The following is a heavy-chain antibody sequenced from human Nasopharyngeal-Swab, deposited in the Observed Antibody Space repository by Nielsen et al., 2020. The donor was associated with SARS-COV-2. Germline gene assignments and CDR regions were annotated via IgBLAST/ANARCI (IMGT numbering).Heavy chain of an antibody. D-gene: IGHD2-8*01. J-gene: IGHJ6*03. CDR1: GGSFSGYY. CDR2: INHSGST. V-gene: IGHV4-34*01. Sequence: SETLSFTCAVSGGSFSGYYWSWIRQPPGKGLEWIGEINHSGSTNYNPSLKSRVTISVDTSKNQFSLRLTSVTAADTAVYYCARGLSGIVPSPFLGLGPYYSYYYMDVWGKGTTVTVSS. CDR3: ARGLSGIVPSPFLGLGPYYSYYYMDV.